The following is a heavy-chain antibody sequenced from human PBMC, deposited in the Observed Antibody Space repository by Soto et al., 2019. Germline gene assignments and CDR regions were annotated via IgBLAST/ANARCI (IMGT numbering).Heavy chain of an antibody. D-gene: IGHD3-3*01. CDR2: IKSKTDGGTT. CDR3: TNEWLVPTIDY. CDR1: GLTFSNAW. V-gene: IGHV3-15*01. Sequence: PGGSLRLSCAASGLTFSNAWMSWVLQAPGKGLEWVGLIKSKTDGGTTDYAAPVKGRFTISRDDSNKTLYLQMNSLKTEVTAVYYCTNEWLVPTIDYWGQGTLVTVSS. J-gene: IGHJ4*02.